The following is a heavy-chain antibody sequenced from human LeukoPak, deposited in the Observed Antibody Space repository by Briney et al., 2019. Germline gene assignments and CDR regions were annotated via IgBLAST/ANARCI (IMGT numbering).Heavy chain of an antibody. CDR2: IIPIFGTA. Sequence: SVKVSCKASGGTFISYAISWVRQAPGQGLEWMGGIIPIFGTANYAQKFQGRVTITADESTSTAYMELSSLRSEDTAVYYCASSYDFWSGYYTRYYYYGMDVWGQGTTVTVSS. J-gene: IGHJ6*02. CDR3: ASSYDFWSGYYTRYYYYGMDV. CDR1: GGTFISYA. D-gene: IGHD3-3*01. V-gene: IGHV1-69*13.